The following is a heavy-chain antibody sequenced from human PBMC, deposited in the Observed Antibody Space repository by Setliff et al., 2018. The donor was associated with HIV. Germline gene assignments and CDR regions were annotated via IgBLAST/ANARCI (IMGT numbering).Heavy chain of an antibody. CDR3: ARLALEEYCRGRTCYPNWFDP. CDR1: RGSISAYY. J-gene: IGHJ5*02. D-gene: IGHD2-15*01. Sequence: SETLSLTCTVSRGSISAYYWSWIRQPPGKGLEWIGIVTINYSVNTNYNPSLKGRVTISVDTSKNQFSLKLSSVTAADTAVYYCARLALEEYCRGRTCYPNWFDPWGPGTLVTVSS. CDR2: INYSVNT. V-gene: IGHV4-59*08.